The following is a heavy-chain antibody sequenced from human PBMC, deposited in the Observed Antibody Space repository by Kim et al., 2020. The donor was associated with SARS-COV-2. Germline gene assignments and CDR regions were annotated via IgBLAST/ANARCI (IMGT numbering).Heavy chain of an antibody. D-gene: IGHD6-13*01. Sequence: SETLSLTCIVSGGSISSSDYFWGWIRQPPGKGLEWIGSGYYSGTTYYNPSLKSRVTISVDTSKNHFSLRLSSVTAADTALYYCARHQRGYSSSWYLYWY. CDR1: GGSISSSDYF. J-gene: IGHJ2*01. CDR3: ARHQRGYSSSWYLYWY. CDR2: GYYSGTT. V-gene: IGHV4-39*01.